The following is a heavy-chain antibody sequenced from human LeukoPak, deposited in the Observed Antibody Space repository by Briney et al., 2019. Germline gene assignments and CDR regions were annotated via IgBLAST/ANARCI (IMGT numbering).Heavy chain of an antibody. CDR1: GYTFTKYG. CDR2: ISTYNGNT. J-gene: IGHJ4*02. V-gene: IGHV1-18*01. CDR3: ARVNYKPRGRYDSSGYYIDY. Sequence: ASVKVSCKASGYTFTKYGITWVRQAPGQGLEWMGCISTYNGNTNYAQKLQGRVTMTTDTSTSTAYMELRSLISDDTAVYYCARVNYKPRGRYDSSGYYIDYWGQGTLVTVSS. D-gene: IGHD3-22*01.